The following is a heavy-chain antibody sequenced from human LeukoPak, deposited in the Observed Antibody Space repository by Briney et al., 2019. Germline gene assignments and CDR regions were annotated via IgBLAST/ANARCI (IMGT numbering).Heavy chain of an antibody. V-gene: IGHV3-23*01. J-gene: IGHJ4*02. CDR1: GFTFSSSA. Sequence: GGSLRLSCAASGFTFSSSAMSWVRQVPGKGLEWVSGISASGGSTYYADSVRGRFTTSRDNSKNTLYVQMNSLRDEDTAVYYCAKGQRWESPHYLDSWGQGTLVTVSS. CDR3: AKGQRWESPHYLDS. CDR2: ISASGGST. D-gene: IGHD1-26*01.